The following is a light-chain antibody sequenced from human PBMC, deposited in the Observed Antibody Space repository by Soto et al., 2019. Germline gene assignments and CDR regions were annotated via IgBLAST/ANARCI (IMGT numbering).Light chain of an antibody. CDR1: QSVSSN. V-gene: IGKV3-15*01. CDR3: QPYRT. Sequence: EIVMTQSPATLSVSPGERATLSCRASQSVSSNLAWYQQKPGQAPRLLIYGASTRATGIPARFSGSGSGTDFTLTISSLQSEDFAVYYCQPYRTFGQGTKVEIK. CDR2: GAS. J-gene: IGKJ1*01.